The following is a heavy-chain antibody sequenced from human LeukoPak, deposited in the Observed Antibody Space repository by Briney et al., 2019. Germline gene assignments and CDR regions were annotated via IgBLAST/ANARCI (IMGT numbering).Heavy chain of an antibody. D-gene: IGHD3-10*01. J-gene: IGHJ3*02. CDR1: VASISSGSNY. V-gene: IGHV4-39*07. CDR3: ASSDGYGLVGI. CDR2: IYSSGST. Sequence: SETLSLTCSVSVASISSGSNYWGWIRQPPGKTLEWMGSIYSSGSTYYNPSLKSRVIIIIDTPKNHFSLALSSVTAPDTALDYCASSDGYGLVGIWGQGTMVTVS.